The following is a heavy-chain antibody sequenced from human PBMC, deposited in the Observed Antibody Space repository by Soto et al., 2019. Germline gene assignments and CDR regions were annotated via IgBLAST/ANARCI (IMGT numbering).Heavy chain of an antibody. CDR2: ISGSGSST. CDR3: ASRSSGWYFDY. D-gene: IGHD6-19*01. V-gene: IGHV3-23*01. Sequence: EVQLLESGGGLVQPGGSLRLSCAASGFTFSSYAMNWVRQAPGKGLEWVSVISGSGSSTYYADSVKGRFTISRDNSKTALYLQMNSLRAEETAVYYCASRSSGWYFDYWGQGTLVTVSS. J-gene: IGHJ4*02. CDR1: GFTFSSYA.